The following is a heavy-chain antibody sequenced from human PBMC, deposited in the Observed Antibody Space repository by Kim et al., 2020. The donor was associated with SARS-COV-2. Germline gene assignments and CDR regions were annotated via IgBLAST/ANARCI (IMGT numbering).Heavy chain of an antibody. J-gene: IGHJ5*02. D-gene: IGHD1-26*01. CDR1: GGTFSSYA. CDR2: IIPIFGTA. CDR3: AREAVGATLPNWFDP. Sequence: SVKVSCKASGGTFSSYAISWVRQAPGQGLEWMGGIIPIFGTANYAQKFQGRVTITADESTSTAYMELSSLRSEDTAVYYCAREAVGATLPNWFDPWGQGTLVTVSS. V-gene: IGHV1-69*13.